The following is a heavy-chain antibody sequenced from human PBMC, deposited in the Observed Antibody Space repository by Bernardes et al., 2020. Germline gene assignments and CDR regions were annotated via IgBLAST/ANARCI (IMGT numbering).Heavy chain of an antibody. D-gene: IGHD3-3*01. V-gene: IGHV4-59*01. CDR3: ARVLPRLRFLEWHTRRSSSYYYYGMDV. CDR1: GGSISSYY. Sequence: SETLSLTCTVSGGSISSYYWSWIRQPPGKGLEWIGYIYYSGSTNYNPSLKSRVTISVDTSKNQFSLKLSSVTAADTAVYYCARVLPRLRFLEWHTRRSSSYYYYGMDVWGQGTTVTVSS. J-gene: IGHJ6*02. CDR2: IYYSGST.